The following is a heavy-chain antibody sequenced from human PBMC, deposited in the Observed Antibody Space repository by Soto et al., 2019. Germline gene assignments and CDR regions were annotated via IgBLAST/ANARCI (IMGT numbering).Heavy chain of an antibody. D-gene: IGHD3-22*01. CDR2: IIPIFGTA. CDR3: ARDRYYYDSSGYYYVSLDAFDI. Sequence: SVKVSFKACGGTFSSYAISWLRQAPGQGLEWMGGIIPIFGTANYAQKFQGRVTITADESTSTAYMELSSLRSEDTAVYYCARDRYYYDSSGYYYVSLDAFDIWGQGTMVTVSS. J-gene: IGHJ3*02. CDR1: GGTFSSYA. V-gene: IGHV1-69*13.